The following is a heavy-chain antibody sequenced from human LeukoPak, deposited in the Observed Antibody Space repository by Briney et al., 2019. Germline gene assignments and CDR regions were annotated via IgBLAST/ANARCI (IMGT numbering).Heavy chain of an antibody. J-gene: IGHJ2*01. CDR2: VHTTGSL. CDR1: GGSISSGSYY. D-gene: IGHD4-17*01. V-gene: IGHV4-61*02. CDR3: ARGTKSPRTTVLTSFWYFDL. Sequence: PSQTLSLTCTVSGGSISSGSYYWSWIRQSAEKGLEWIGRVHTTGSLDYNPSLKSRVTISIDTSSNHFSLMIDSVTTTDTAVYYCARGTKSPRTTVLTSFWYFDLWGRGTLVTVSS.